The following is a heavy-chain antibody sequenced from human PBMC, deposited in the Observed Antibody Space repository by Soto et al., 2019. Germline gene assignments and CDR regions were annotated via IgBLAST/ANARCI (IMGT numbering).Heavy chain of an antibody. Sequence: QVMESGGDLVQPGGSLRLSWAVSGFTFSSYAMSWLRQAQGKGPEWVSAVSPSGTNTYYADSVKGRFTISRDNSKNTLYLQMTSLRAEDTAVYFCAKVGWSPVNAFDIWGQGTVVTVSS. D-gene: IGHD4-17*01. CDR1: GFTFSSYA. V-gene: IGHV3-23*01. CDR3: AKVGWSPVNAFDI. CDR2: VSPSGTNT. J-gene: IGHJ3*02.